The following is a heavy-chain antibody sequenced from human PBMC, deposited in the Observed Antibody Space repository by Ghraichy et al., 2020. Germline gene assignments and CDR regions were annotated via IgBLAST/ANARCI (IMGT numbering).Heavy chain of an antibody. D-gene: IGHD6-19*01. CDR1: GGSISSSSYY. Sequence: SETLSLTCTVSGGSISSSSYYWGWIRQPPGKGLEWIGSIYYSGSTYYNPSLKSRVTISVDTSKNQFSLKLSSVTAADTAVYYCARMGIAVAGAFDYWGQGTLVTVSS. J-gene: IGHJ4*02. V-gene: IGHV4-39*07. CDR2: IYYSGST. CDR3: ARMGIAVAGAFDY.